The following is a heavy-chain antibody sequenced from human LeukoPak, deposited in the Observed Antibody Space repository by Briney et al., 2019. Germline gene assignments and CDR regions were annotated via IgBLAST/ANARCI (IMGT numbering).Heavy chain of an antibody. D-gene: IGHD1-14*01. CDR2: INPRSGGS. Sequence: ASVTVSCKACGYSFPDYFIHWVRQAPGQGLQWVGWINPRSGGSTYAQRFQGRVTMTRDTSFSTAYMELSSLRSDDTAVYYCARFRQPNLLDAFDIWGQGTMVTVSS. J-gene: IGHJ3*02. V-gene: IGHV1-2*02. CDR1: GYSFPDYF. CDR3: ARFRQPNLLDAFDI.